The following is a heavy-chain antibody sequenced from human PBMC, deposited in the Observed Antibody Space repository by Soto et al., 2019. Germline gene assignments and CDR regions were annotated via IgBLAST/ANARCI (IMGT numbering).Heavy chain of an antibody. Sequence: GGSLRLSCAASGFTFSSYAMHWVRQAPGKGLEWVAVISYDGSNKYYADSVKGRFTISRDNSKNTLYLQMNSLRAEDTAVYYCAKRAPDRGPGGSLDYWGQGTLVTVSS. CDR3: AKRAPDRGPGGSLDY. V-gene: IGHV3-30-3*01. CDR2: ISYDGSNK. CDR1: GFTFSSYA. J-gene: IGHJ4*02. D-gene: IGHD2-15*01.